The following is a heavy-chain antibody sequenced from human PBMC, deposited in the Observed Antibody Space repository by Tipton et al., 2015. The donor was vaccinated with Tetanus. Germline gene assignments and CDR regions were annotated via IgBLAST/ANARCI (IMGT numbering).Heavy chain of an antibody. J-gene: IGHJ4*02. CDR1: GGTFSFTKYS. D-gene: IGHD2-2*01. Sequence: QVQLVQSGAEVRKPGSSVKGACKASGGTFSFTKYSLSWLRQAPGQGLEWVGGIIPIFGTTTSARKFQGRVTITADESTSTAYMELTSLRYDDTAIYYCAKAPNRICRAFDSWGQGTLVTVSS. CDR3: AKAPNRICRAFDS. CDR2: IIPIFGTT. V-gene: IGHV1-69*01.